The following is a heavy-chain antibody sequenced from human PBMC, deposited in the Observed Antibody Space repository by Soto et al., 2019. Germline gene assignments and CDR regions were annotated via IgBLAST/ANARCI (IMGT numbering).Heavy chain of an antibody. V-gene: IGHV3-23*01. D-gene: IGHD1-26*01. Sequence: GGSLRLSCTASGFTFSNYAMSWVRQAPGKGLEWVSAITRTDSTYYADSVKGRLTISRYNSRNTLYLQMNSLGAEDAALYYCAKALVGEVGATDYWGQGTLVTVSS. J-gene: IGHJ4*02. CDR1: GFTFSNYA. CDR3: AKALVGEVGATDY. CDR2: ITRTDST.